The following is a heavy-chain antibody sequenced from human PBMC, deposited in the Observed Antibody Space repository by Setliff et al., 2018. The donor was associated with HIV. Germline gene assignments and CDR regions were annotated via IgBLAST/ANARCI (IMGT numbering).Heavy chain of an antibody. D-gene: IGHD3-9*01. Sequence: ASVKVSCKVSGYTLTELSMHWVRQAPGKGLEWMGGFDPEDGETIYAQKFQGRVTMTEDTSTDTADMELSSLRSEDTAVYYCATDGSYDILTGPTPGAFDIWGQGTMVTVSS. CDR2: FDPEDGET. CDR1: GYTLTELS. V-gene: IGHV1-24*01. CDR3: ATDGSYDILTGPTPGAFDI. J-gene: IGHJ3*02.